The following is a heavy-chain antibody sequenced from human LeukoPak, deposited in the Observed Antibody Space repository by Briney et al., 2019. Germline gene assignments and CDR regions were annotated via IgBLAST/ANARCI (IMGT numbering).Heavy chain of an antibody. Sequence: GGFLRLSCAASGFTFSSYGMHWVRQAPGKGLEWVAVISYDGSNKYYADSVKGRFTISRDNSKNTLYLQMNSLRAEDTAVYYCAKEVKDCSSTSCYYYYGMDVWGKGTTVTVSS. D-gene: IGHD2-2*01. CDR2: ISYDGSNK. CDR3: AKEVKDCSSTSCYYYYGMDV. J-gene: IGHJ6*04. V-gene: IGHV3-30*18. CDR1: GFTFSSYG.